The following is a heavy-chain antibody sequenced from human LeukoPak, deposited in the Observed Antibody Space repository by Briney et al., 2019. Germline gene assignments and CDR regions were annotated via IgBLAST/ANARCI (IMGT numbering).Heavy chain of an antibody. CDR3: TTYYYDSSGYLDY. CDR2: IKSKTDGGTT. CDR1: GFTFSNAW. D-gene: IGHD3-22*01. J-gene: IGHJ4*02. V-gene: IGHV3-15*01. Sequence: GGSLRLSCAASGFTFSNAWMSWVRQAPGKGLEWVGRIKSKTDGGTTDYAARVKGKFTISRDDSKNTLYLQMNSLKTEDTAVYYCTTYYYDSSGYLDYWGQGTLVTVSS.